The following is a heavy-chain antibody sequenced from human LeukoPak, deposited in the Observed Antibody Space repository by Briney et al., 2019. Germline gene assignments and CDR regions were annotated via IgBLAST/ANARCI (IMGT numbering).Heavy chain of an antibody. CDR1: GYSFTSYW. CDR2: IYPGDSDT. Sequence: GESLKISCKVSGYSFTSYWIGWVRQMPGKGLEWMGIIYPGDSDTRYSPSFQGQVTISADKSISTAYLQWSSLKASDTAMYYCAIIEWELPGIYYYYYMDVWGKGTTVTVSS. D-gene: IGHD1-26*01. J-gene: IGHJ6*03. CDR3: AIIEWELPGIYYYYYMDV. V-gene: IGHV5-51*01.